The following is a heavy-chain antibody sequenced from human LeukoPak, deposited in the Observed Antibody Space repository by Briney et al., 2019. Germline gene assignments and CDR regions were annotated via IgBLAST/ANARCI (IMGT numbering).Heavy chain of an antibody. CDR3: ARVGDCSGGSCYFDP. D-gene: IGHD2-15*01. Sequence: SQTLSLTCTVSGGSISSGGYYWSWIRQHPGKGLEWIGYIYYGGSTYYNPPLKCRVTISVDTSKNQFSLKLSSVTAADTAVYYCARVGDCSGGSCYFDPWGQGTLVTVSS. V-gene: IGHV4-31*03. CDR2: IYYGGST. CDR1: GGSISSGGYY. J-gene: IGHJ5*02.